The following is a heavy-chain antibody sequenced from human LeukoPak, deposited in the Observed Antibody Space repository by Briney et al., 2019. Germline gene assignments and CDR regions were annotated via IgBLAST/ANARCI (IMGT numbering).Heavy chain of an antibody. CDR3: ARDHSMGVNDSSGYYLDY. CDR1: GFTFSSYE. J-gene: IGHJ4*02. V-gene: IGHV3-48*03. CDR2: ISSSGSTI. Sequence: GGSPRLSCAASGFTFSSYEMNWVRQAPGKGLEWVSYISSSGSTIYYADSVKGRFTISRDNAKNSLYLQMNSLRAEDTAVYYCARDHSMGVNDSSGYYLDYWGQGTLVTVSS. D-gene: IGHD3-22*01.